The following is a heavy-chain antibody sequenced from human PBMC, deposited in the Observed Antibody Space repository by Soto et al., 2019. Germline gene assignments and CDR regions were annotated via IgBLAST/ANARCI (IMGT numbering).Heavy chain of an antibody. Sequence: ASVKVSCKASGYTFTGYYMHWVRQAPGQGLEWMGWINPNSGGTNYAQKFQGWVTMTRDTSISTAYMELSSLRSEDTAVYYCARAAYSSSWEAYYYYYYMDVWGKGTTVTVSS. CDR2: INPNSGGT. J-gene: IGHJ6*03. CDR3: ARAAYSSSWEAYYYYYYMDV. CDR1: GYTFTGYY. D-gene: IGHD6-13*01. V-gene: IGHV1-2*04.